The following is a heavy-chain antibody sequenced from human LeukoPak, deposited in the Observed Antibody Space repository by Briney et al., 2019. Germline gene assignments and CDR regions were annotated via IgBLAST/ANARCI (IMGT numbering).Heavy chain of an antibody. CDR3: AKDYAVGSIDY. D-gene: IGHD1-26*01. CDR1: GFTFSSYA. V-gene: IGHV3-23*01. Sequence: GGSLRLSCAASGFTFSSYAMSWVRQAPGKGLEWVSAISSSGGCTYYADSVKGRFTISRDNSKNTVSLQMESLRAEDTALYYCAKDYAVGSIDYWGQGTLVTVSS. CDR2: ISSSGGCT. J-gene: IGHJ4*02.